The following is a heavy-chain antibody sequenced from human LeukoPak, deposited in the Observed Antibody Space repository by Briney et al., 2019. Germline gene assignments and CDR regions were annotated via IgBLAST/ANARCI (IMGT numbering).Heavy chain of an antibody. V-gene: IGHV1-18*01. J-gene: IGHJ6*03. CDR1: GYTFTSYG. Sequence: ASVKVSCKASGYTFTSYGISWVRQAPGQGLEWMGWISAYNGNTNYAQKLQGRVTMTTDTSTSTAYMELRSLRSDDTAVYYCARDPGGYDPMYMDVWGKGTTVTVSS. D-gene: IGHD5-12*01. CDR3: ARDPGGYDPMYMDV. CDR2: ISAYNGNT.